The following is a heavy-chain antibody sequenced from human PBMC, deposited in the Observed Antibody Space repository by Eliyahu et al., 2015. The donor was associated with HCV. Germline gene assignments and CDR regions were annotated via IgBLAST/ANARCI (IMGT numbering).Heavy chain of an antibody. CDR1: GGSFSGYS. D-gene: IGHD3-10*01. Sequence: QVQLQQWGAGLLKPSETLSLTCAVYGGSFSGYSWXWIRQPPGKGLEWIGENXHSGSTNHNPXLKSRVTISVDTSKNQFSLKLSSVTAADTAVYYCARLDPILWFGELLPNFDYWGQGTLVTVSS. J-gene: IGHJ4*02. CDR3: ARLDPILWFGELLPNFDY. CDR2: NXHSGST. V-gene: IGHV4-34*01.